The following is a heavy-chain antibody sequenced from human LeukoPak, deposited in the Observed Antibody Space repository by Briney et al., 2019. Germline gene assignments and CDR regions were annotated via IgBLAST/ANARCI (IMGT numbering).Heavy chain of an antibody. J-gene: IGHJ4*02. CDR1: GYTFASSH. CDR3: ARDWDSYSSGWYGVDY. Sequence: ASVKVSCKASGYTFASSHMHWVRQAPGQGLEWMGRINPSGGSTGYAQKFQGRVTMTRDTSTSTVFMELSSLTSDDTAVYYCARDWDSYSSGWYGVDYWGQGTLVTVSS. V-gene: IGHV1-46*01. CDR2: INPSGGST. D-gene: IGHD6-19*01.